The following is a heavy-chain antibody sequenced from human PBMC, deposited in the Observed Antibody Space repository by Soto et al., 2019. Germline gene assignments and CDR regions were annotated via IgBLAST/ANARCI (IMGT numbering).Heavy chain of an antibody. V-gene: IGHV1-69*13. CDR1: GGTFSSQA. CDR2: INPFFKGT. D-gene: IGHD3-22*01. Sequence: SSVKVSCKSSGGTFSSQAISWVRQSPGQGLACMGGINPFFKGTKYAQKFQGRVTITADDSTSTAYMDLSSLTSEDTAVYYCARDIPLTCYDSTYFYYAMDVWGQGTTVTVSS. J-gene: IGHJ6*01. CDR3: ARDIPLTCYDSTYFYYAMDV.